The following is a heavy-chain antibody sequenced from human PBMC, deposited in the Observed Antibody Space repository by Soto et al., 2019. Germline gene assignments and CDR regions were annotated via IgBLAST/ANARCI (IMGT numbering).Heavy chain of an antibody. CDR2: FDPEDGET. CDR1: GHTLTELS. V-gene: IGHV1-24*01. J-gene: IGHJ3*02. Sequence: ASVKVSCKVSGHTLTELSMHWVRQAPGKGLEWMGGFDPEDGETIYAQRFQGRVTMTQDTSTDTAYMELSSLRSEDTAIYYCATHGHIVVVTSWDAFDIWGQGTLVTV. D-gene: IGHD2-21*02. CDR3: ATHGHIVVVTSWDAFDI.